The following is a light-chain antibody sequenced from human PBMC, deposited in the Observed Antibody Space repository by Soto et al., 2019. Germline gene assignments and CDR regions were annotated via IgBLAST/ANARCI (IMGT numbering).Light chain of an antibody. CDR3: CSYAGTFTPVV. CDR1: SSDVGSSNF. CDR2: DVT. Sequence: QSALTQPRSVSGSPGQSVAISCTGTSSDVGSSNFVSWYQQHPGKATKLMIYDVTARPSGVPDRFSASKSGNTASLTISGLQAEDEADYYCCSYAGTFTPVVFGGGTKLTVL. J-gene: IGLJ2*01. V-gene: IGLV2-11*01.